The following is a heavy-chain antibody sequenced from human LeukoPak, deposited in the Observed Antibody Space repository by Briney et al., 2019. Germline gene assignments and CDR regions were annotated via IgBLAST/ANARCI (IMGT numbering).Heavy chain of an antibody. D-gene: IGHD3-22*01. Sequence: GSLRLSCAASGFTFTTYWLGWVRQPPGKGLEWVSYISSSSGPIYYADSVKGRFTISRDNAKNSLYLQMNSLRAEDTAVYYCARVYPPGTYYYDSSGYSNDYWGQGTLVTVSS. CDR2: ISSSSGPI. CDR3: ARVYPPGTYYYDSSGYSNDY. CDR1: GFTFTTYW. V-gene: IGHV3-48*04. J-gene: IGHJ4*02.